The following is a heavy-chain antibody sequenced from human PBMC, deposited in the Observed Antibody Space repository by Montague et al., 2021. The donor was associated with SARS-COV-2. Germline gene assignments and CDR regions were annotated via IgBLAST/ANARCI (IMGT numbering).Heavy chain of an antibody. Sequence: SETLSITCSVSGGSFDSDNFFWGWIRQPPGKRLEWIGVISNGGRTXDNPSLKSRVTISVHTSRNQLSLNVKSVTAADTAVYYCARHRRYDVVTYYPDFWGQGILVTVSS. D-gene: IGHD3-9*01. J-gene: IGHJ4*02. V-gene: IGHV4-39*01. CDR3: ARHRRYDVVTYYPDF. CDR2: ISNGGRT. CDR1: GGSFDSDNFF.